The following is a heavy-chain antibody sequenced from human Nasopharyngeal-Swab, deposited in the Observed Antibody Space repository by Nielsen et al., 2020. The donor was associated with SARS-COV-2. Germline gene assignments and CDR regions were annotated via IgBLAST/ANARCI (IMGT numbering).Heavy chain of an antibody. CDR2: INSDGSST. CDR1: GFTFSSYW. J-gene: IGHJ4*02. Sequence: GGSPRLSCAASGFTFSSYWMHWVRQAPGKGLVWVSRINSDGSSTSYADSVKGRFTISRDNAKNTLYLQMNSLRAEDTAVYYCARALYSSGWYLDYWGQGTLVTVSS. D-gene: IGHD6-19*01. V-gene: IGHV3-74*01. CDR3: ARALYSSGWYLDY.